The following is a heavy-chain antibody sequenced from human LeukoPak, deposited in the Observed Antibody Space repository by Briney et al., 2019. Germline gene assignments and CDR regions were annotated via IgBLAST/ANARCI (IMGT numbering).Heavy chain of an antibody. CDR1: GFTFSSFV. J-gene: IGHJ4*02. CDR2: ISHVGSNK. V-gene: IGHV3-30-3*01. CDR3: ARDFLRRGYDFWSGYYDY. D-gene: IGHD3-3*01. Sequence: GGSLRLSCAASGFTFSSFVMHWVRQAPGRGLEWVAVISHVGSNKYYADSVQGRFSISRDNSKNTLYLQMNSLRAEDTAVYYCARDFLRRGYDFWSGYYDYWGQGTLVTVSS.